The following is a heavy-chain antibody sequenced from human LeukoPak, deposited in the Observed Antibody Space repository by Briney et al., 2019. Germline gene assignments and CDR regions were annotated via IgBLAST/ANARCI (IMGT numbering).Heavy chain of an antibody. CDR2: ISSSSTI. V-gene: IGHV3-48*04. J-gene: IGHJ6*03. CDR3: ARGDSWNSYYYYYMDV. Sequence: GGPLRLSCAASGFTFSSYSMNWVRQAPGKGLEWVSYISSSSTIYYADSVKGRFTISRDNAKNSLFLQMNSLRAEDTAVYYCARGDSWNSYYYYYMDVWGKGTSVTVSS. D-gene: IGHD1-7*01. CDR1: GFTFSSYS.